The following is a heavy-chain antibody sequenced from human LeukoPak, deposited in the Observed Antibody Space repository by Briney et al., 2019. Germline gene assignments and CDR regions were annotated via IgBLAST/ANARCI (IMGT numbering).Heavy chain of an antibody. CDR1: GGSISSYY. CDR3: ARLVVPAAAGYNWFDP. J-gene: IGHJ5*02. D-gene: IGHD2-2*01. CDR2: IYTSGST. Sequence: SETLSLTCTVSGGSISSYYWSWIRQPAGKGLEWIGRIYTSGSTNYNPSLKSRVTMSVDTSKNQFSLKLSSVTAADTAVCYCARLVVPAAAGYNWFDPWGQGTLVTVSS. V-gene: IGHV4-4*07.